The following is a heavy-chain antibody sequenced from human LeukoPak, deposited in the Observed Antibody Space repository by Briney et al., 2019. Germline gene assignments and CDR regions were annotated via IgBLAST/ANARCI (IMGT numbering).Heavy chain of an antibody. Sequence: GGPLRLPCAASGFTFSSYAMSWVRQAPGRGLEWVSAISGSGGSTYHADSVKGRFTISRDNSKNTLYLQMNSLGAEDTAVYYCAKGHTYSMIWGQGTLVTVSS. D-gene: IGHD1-26*01. CDR2: ISGSGGST. CDR1: GFTFSSYA. CDR3: AKGHTYSMI. V-gene: IGHV3-23*01. J-gene: IGHJ4*02.